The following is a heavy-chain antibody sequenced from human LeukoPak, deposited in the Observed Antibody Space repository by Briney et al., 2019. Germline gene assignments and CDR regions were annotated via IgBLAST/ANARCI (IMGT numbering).Heavy chain of an antibody. CDR1: GGSFSGYY. J-gene: IGHJ4*02. D-gene: IGHD6-13*01. CDR2: INHSGST. V-gene: IGHV4-34*01. Sequence: TSETLSLTCAVYGGSFSGYYWSWIRQPPGKGLEWIGEINHSGSTNYNPSLKSRVTISVDTSKNQFSLKLSSVTAADTAVYYCARSGYSSSWLVDYWGQGTLVTVSS. CDR3: ARSGYSSSWLVDY.